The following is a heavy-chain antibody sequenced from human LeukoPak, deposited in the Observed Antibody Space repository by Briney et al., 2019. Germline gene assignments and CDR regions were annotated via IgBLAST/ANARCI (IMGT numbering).Heavy chain of an antibody. J-gene: IGHJ5*02. Sequence: GASVKVSCKASGYTFIDYYMHWVRQAPGQGVEWMGWINPNSGGTNYAQNFQGRVTMTRDTSLRTVYMELSRLRSDDTAVYYCANTYALGNYYKGGFDPWGQGTLVTVSS. V-gene: IGHV1-2*02. CDR1: GYTFIDYY. CDR3: ANTYALGNYYKGGFDP. CDR2: INPNSGGT. D-gene: IGHD3-10*01.